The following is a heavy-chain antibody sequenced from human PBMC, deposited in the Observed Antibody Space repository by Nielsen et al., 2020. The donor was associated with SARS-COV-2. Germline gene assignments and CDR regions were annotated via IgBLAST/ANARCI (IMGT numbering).Heavy chain of an antibody. J-gene: IGHJ4*02. D-gene: IGHD6-13*01. CDR1: GFTFSDYY. V-gene: IGHV3-11*05. CDR3: ARVSSSWYYFDY. Sequence: GESLKISCAASGFTFSDYYMSWIRQAPGKGLEWVSYISSSSSYTNYADSVKGRFTISRDNAKNSLYLQMNSLRAEDTAVYYCARVSSSWYYFDYWGQGTLVTVSS. CDR2: ISSSSSYT.